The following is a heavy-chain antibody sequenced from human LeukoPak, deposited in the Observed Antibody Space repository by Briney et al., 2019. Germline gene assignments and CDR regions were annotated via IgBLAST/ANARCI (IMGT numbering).Heavy chain of an antibody. CDR1: GGSISSTSYY. CDR2: IYYSGSI. CDR3: ARDLGSALYNWFDP. Sequence: SETLSLTCTVSGGSISSTSYYWGWIRQPPGKGLEWIGSIYYSGSIYYKPSLKSRVTISVDTAKNQFSLKLSSVTAADTAVYYCARDLGSALYNWFDPWGQGTLVTVSS. J-gene: IGHJ5*02. D-gene: IGHD3-10*01. V-gene: IGHV4-39*07.